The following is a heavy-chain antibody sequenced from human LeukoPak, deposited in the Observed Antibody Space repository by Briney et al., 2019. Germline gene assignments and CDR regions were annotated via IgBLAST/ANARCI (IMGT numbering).Heavy chain of an antibody. J-gene: IGHJ4*02. CDR2: IYHSGST. Sequence: SGTLSLTCAVSGGSISSSNWWSWVRQPPGKGLEWIWEIYHSGSTNYNPSLKSRVTISVDKSKNQFSLKLSSVTAADTAVYYCARRGPVDYGDYVPFDYWGQGTLVTVSS. D-gene: IGHD4-17*01. CDR3: ARRGPVDYGDYVPFDY. CDR1: GGSISSSNW. V-gene: IGHV4-4*02.